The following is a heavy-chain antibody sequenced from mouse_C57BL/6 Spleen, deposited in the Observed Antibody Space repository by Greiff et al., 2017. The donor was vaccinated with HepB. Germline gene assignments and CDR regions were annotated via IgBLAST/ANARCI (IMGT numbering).Heavy chain of an antibody. Sequence: EVQRVESGGGLVKPGGSLKLSCAASGFTFSSYAMSWVRQTPEKRLEWVATISDGGSYTYYPDNVKGRFTISRDNAKNNLYLQMSHLKSEDTAMYYCARDGITTVVATEWYFDVWGTGTTVTVSS. V-gene: IGHV5-4*01. CDR2: ISDGGSYT. J-gene: IGHJ1*03. CDR3: ARDGITTVVATEWYFDV. CDR1: GFTFSSYA. D-gene: IGHD1-1*01.